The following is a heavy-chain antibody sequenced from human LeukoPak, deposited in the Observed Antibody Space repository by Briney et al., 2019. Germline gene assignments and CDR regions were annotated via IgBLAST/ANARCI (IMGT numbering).Heavy chain of an antibody. J-gene: IGHJ4*02. CDR2: INAGNGNT. V-gene: IGHV1-3*03. D-gene: IGHD6-13*01. CDR1: GYTFTSYA. CDR3: ARGGGSSSSWSVRSDAFDI. Sequence: ASVKVSCKASGYTFTSYAMHWVRQAPGQRLEWMGWINAGNGNTKYSQEFQGRVTITRDTSASTAYMELSSLRSEDMAVYYCARGGGSSSSWSVRSDAFDIWGQGTLVTVSS.